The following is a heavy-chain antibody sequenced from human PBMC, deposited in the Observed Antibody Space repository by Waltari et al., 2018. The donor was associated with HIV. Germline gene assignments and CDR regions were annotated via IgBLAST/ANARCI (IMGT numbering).Heavy chain of an antibody. J-gene: IGHJ3*02. CDR1: GGSFSGYY. V-gene: IGHV4-34*01. CDR2: INHSGST. D-gene: IGHD4-17*01. Sequence: QVQLQQWGAGLLKPSETLSLTCAVYGGSFSGYYWSWIRQPPGKGLAWIGEINHSGSTNYNPSLKSRVTISVDTSKNQFSLKLSSVTAADTAVYYCAGSRYDYGDRPRGAFDIWGQGTMVTVSS. CDR3: AGSRYDYGDRPRGAFDI.